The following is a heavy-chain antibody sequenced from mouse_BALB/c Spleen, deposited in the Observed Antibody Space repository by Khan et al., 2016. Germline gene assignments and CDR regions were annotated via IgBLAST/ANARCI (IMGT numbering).Heavy chain of an antibody. CDR1: GYTFTSYY. Sequence: VQLQESGAELVRPGASVRLSCKASGYTFTSYYIYWVKQRPGQGLEWIGESSPSSGGTNFNEKFRSKATLTVDKSSSTAYMQLSSLTSEDSAVYDCTGRGGYDYEFDYWGQGTLVTVSA. CDR2: SSPSSGGT. J-gene: IGHJ3*01. V-gene: IGHV1S81*02. D-gene: IGHD2-4*01. CDR3: TGRGGYDYEFDY.